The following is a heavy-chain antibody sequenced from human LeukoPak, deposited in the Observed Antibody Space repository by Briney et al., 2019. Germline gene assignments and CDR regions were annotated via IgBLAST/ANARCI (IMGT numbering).Heavy chain of an antibody. J-gene: IGHJ6*02. CDR3: AKKASGLIRGVIDPYYYYGMDV. CDR2: ISDSGGSI. D-gene: IGHD3-10*01. Sequence: GGSLRLSCAASGFIFNSCVMSGVGQARGKGVEGVSVISDSGGSIYYADSVKGGLTISRENSKNTVYVQMNRLRADDTAVYYSAKKASGLIRGVIDPYYYYGMDVWGQGTTVTVSS. V-gene: IGHV3-23*01. CDR1: GFIFNSCV.